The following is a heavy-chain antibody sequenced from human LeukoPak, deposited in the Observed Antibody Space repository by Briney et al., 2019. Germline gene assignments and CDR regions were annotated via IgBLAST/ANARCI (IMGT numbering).Heavy chain of an antibody. D-gene: IGHD5-12*01. CDR3: ARAADIVDTYYYYYYMDV. J-gene: IGHJ6*03. CDR2: MNPNSGNT. CDR1: GYTFTSYD. Sequence: ASVKVSCKASGYTFTSYDINWVRQATGQGLEWMGWMNPNSGNTGYAQKFQGRVTMTRNTSISTAYMELSSLRSEDTAVYYCARAADIVDTYYYYYYMDVWGKGTTVTVSS. V-gene: IGHV1-8*01.